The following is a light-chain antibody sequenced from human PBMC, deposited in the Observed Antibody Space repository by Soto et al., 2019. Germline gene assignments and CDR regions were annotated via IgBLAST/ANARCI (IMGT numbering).Light chain of an antibody. CDR2: GAT. Sequence: EIVLTQSPGTLSLSPGERATLSCRASQSVSSNYLAWYQQKPGQAPRLLIYGATNRATGIPDRFSGSVSGADFTLTISRLEPEDFAIYYCQQYGGVPYTFGQGTKLEIK. CDR1: QSVSSNY. CDR3: QQYGGVPYT. V-gene: IGKV3-20*01. J-gene: IGKJ2*01.